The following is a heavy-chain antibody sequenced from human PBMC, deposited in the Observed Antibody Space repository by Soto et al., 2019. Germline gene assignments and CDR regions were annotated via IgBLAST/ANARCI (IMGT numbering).Heavy chain of an antibody. CDR2: IHAKSGTT. CDR1: GYTFSDYY. J-gene: IGHJ4*02. CDR3: ARGGVTIFGVVDY. V-gene: IGHV1-2*02. D-gene: IGHD3-3*01. Sequence: ASVKVSCKASGYTFSDYYMHWIRQAPGQGPEWMGWIHAKSGTTNYAQNFQGRVTLTRDTSISTAYMELSRLTSDDTAVYFCARGGVTIFGVVDYWGQGTQVTVSS.